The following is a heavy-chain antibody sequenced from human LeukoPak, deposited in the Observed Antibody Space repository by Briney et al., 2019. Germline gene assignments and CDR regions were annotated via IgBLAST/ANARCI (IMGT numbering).Heavy chain of an antibody. J-gene: IGHJ4*02. CDR3: VKDETYYGSGSYYNGFDY. CDR2: ISSNGGGT. D-gene: IGHD3-10*01. Sequence: PGGSLRLSCSASGFTFSSYAMHWVRQAPGKGLEYVSAISSNGGGTYYADSVKGRFTISRDNSKNTLYLQMSSLRAEDTAVYYCVKDETYYGSGSYYNGFDYWGQGTLVTVSS. V-gene: IGHV3-64D*06. CDR1: GFTFSSYA.